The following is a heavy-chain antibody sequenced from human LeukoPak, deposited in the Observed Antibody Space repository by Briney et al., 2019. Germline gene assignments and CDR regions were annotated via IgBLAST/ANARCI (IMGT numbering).Heavy chain of an antibody. CDR1: GFTVSSNY. V-gene: IGHV3-53*01. J-gene: IGHJ4*02. Sequence: GGSLRLSCAASGFTVSSNYMSWVRQAPGKGLEWVSVIYSGGSTYYADSVKGRFTISRDNSKNTLYLQMNSLRAEDTAVYYCAKDDYNWNLDYWGQGTLVTVSS. D-gene: IGHD1-1*01. CDR2: IYSGGST. CDR3: AKDDYNWNLDY.